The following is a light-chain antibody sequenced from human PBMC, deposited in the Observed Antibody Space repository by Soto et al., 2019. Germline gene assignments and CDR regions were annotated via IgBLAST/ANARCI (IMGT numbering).Light chain of an antibody. CDR3: AAWDDSLSAWV. CDR1: SYNVGKNL. Sequence: QSVLTQPPSASGTPGQRVTISCSGGSYNVGKNLVYWYQQRPGTATKLIIFKNNQRPSGVPDRFSGSNSGSSASLAISGLRSEDEADYFCAAWDDSLSAWVFGGGTKLTVL. J-gene: IGLJ3*02. V-gene: IGLV1-47*01. CDR2: KNN.